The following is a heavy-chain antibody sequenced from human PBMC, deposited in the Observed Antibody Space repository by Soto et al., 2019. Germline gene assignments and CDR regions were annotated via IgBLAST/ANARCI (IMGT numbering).Heavy chain of an antibody. Sequence: QVQLVQSGAEVKKPGSSVKVSCKASGGTFSSYAISWVRQAPGQGLEWMGGIIPIFGTANYAQKFQGRVTITADESTSTAYMELSSLRSEDTAVYYCARRSYSNRDSDYYYYGMDVWGQGTTVTVSS. D-gene: IGHD4-4*01. CDR2: IIPIFGTA. V-gene: IGHV1-69*01. CDR3: ARRSYSNRDSDYYYYGMDV. J-gene: IGHJ6*02. CDR1: GGTFSSYA.